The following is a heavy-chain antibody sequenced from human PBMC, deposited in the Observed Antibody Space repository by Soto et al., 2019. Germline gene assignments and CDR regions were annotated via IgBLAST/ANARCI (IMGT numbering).Heavy chain of an antibody. CDR1: GGSVSSYY. V-gene: IGHV4-59*02. CDR3: ARGGNDFWSGLYYYYYYGMDV. CDR2: TYYSGST. Sequence: SETLSLTCTVSGGSVSSYYWSWIRQPPGKGLEWIGYTYYSGSTNYNPSLKSRVTISVDTSKNQFSLKLSSVTAADTAVYYCARGGNDFWSGLYYYYYYGMDVWGQGTTVTVSS. D-gene: IGHD3-3*01. J-gene: IGHJ6*02.